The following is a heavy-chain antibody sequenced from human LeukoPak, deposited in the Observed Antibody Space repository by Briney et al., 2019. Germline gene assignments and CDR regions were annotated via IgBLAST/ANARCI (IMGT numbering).Heavy chain of an antibody. CDR2: IYTSGST. J-gene: IGHJ4*02. CDR1: GGSISSYY. D-gene: IGHD3-3*01. Sequence: SETLSLTCTVSGGSISSYYWSWIRQPAGKGLEWIGRIYTSGSTNYNPSLKSRVPMSVDTSKNQFSLKLSSVTAADTAVYYCARGQYDFWSGYSDYWGQGTLVTVSS. CDR3: ARGQYDFWSGYSDY. V-gene: IGHV4-4*07.